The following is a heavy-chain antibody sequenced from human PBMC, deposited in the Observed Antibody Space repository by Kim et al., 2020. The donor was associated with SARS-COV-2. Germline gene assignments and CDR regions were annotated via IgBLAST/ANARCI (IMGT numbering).Heavy chain of an antibody. D-gene: IGHD3-16*02. CDR2: IKQDGSEK. J-gene: IGHJ4*02. CDR3: ARDVHYDYVWGSYRYSQNYFDY. Sequence: GGSLRLSCAASGFTFSSYWMSWVRQAPGKGLEWVANIKQDGSEKYYVDSVKGRFTISRDNAKNSLYLQMNSLRAEDTAVYYCARDVHYDYVWGSYRYSQNYFDYWGQGTLVTVSS. CDR1: GFTFSSYW. V-gene: IGHV3-7*01.